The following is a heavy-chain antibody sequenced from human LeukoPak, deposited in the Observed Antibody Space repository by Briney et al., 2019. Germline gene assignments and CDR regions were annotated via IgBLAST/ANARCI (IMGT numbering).Heavy chain of an antibody. J-gene: IGHJ4*02. CDR3: ARDLGGYPNAY. CDR2: ISGSGGGT. CDR1: GFTFSSYA. Sequence: PGGSLRLSCAASGFTFSSYAMSWVRQAPGKGLEWVSAISGSGGGTYYADSVKGRFTISRDNSKNTLYLQMNSLRAEDTAVYYCARDLGGYPNAYWGQGTLVTVSS. V-gene: IGHV3-23*01. D-gene: IGHD3-22*01.